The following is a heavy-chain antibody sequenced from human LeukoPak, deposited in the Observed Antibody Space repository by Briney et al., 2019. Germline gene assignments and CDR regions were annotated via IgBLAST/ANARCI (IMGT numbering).Heavy chain of an antibody. CDR2: ISSSSSTI. CDR1: GFTFSSYS. D-gene: IGHD3-10*01. J-gene: IGHJ4*02. CDR3: AKDGVWFGEFKYYFDY. V-gene: IGHV3-48*04. Sequence: GGSLRLSCAASGFTFSSYSMNWVRQAPGKGLEWVSYISSSSSTIYYADSVKGRFTISRDNAKNSLYLQMNSLRAEDTALYYCAKDGVWFGEFKYYFDYWGQGTLVTVSS.